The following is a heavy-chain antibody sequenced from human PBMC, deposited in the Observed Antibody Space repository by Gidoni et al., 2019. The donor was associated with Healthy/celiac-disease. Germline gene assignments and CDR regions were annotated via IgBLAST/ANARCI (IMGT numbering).Heavy chain of an antibody. D-gene: IGHD3-22*01. J-gene: IGHJ2*01. CDR3: ARRTGITMIPSGWYFDL. V-gene: IGHV5-51*01. Sequence: EVQLVQSGAAVKKPGEALQLSCNGAGYSFTIYCVGWVRPLPGKGLEWMGIIYPGDSDTRYSPSFQGQVTISADKSISTAYLQWSSLKASDTAMYYCARRTGITMIPSGWYFDLWGRGTLVTVSS. CDR1: GYSFTIYC. CDR2: IYPGDSDT.